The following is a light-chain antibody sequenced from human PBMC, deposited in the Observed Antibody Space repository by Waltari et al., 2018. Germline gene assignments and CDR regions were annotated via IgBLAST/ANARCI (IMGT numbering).Light chain of an antibody. J-gene: IGKJ1*01. CDR3: QQYYSNPLT. CDR1: QSVLYSSNNKNY. Sequence: DIVLTQSPDSLAVSLGERATINCRSSQSVLYSSNNKNYLAWYQHKPGQPPKLLIYWASIRVSGVPDRFRGSESGTDFTLTISSLQAEDVAVYYCQQYYSNPLTFGPGTKVEI. CDR2: WAS. V-gene: IGKV4-1*01.